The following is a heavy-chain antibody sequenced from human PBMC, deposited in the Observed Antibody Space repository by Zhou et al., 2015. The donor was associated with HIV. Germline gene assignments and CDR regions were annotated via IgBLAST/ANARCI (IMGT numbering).Heavy chain of an antibody. D-gene: IGHD3-10*01. V-gene: IGHV3-48*01. CDR2: ITKTSNII. Sequence: EVQLVESGGGLIQPGGSLRLSCAATGFAFSNYDMNWVRQAPGKALEWISFITKTSNIIYYADSVKGRFTISRDNGRDSLYLQMDSLRAEDTALYYCVRDRLGGAFDYWGQGTLVSVSP. CDR1: GFAFSNYD. J-gene: IGHJ4*02. CDR3: VRDRLGGAFDY.